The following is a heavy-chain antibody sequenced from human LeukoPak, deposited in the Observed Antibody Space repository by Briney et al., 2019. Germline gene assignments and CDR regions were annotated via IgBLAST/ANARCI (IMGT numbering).Heavy chain of an antibody. J-gene: IGHJ4*02. CDR1: GYTFNSYG. V-gene: IGHV1-18*01. CDR2: ISAYNGNT. Sequence: ASVPVSCKASGYTFNSYGISWLRQAPGQGLEWMGWISAYNGNTNYAQKLQGRVTMTPDTSTSTAYMELRSLRSDDTAVYYCARPHNSNSWSPFDYWGQGTLVTVSS. CDR3: ARPHNSNSWSPFDY. D-gene: IGHD6-13*01.